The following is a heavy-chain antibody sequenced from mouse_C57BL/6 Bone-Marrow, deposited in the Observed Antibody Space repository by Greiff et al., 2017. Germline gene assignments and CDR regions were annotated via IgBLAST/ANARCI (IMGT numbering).Heavy chain of an antibody. D-gene: IGHD4-1*01. CDR3: TGTGRGAMDY. Sequence: EVQLQQSGAEIVRPGASVKLSCTASGFNIKDDYMHWVKQRPEQGLEWIGWIDPENGDTEYASKFQGKATITADTSSNTAYLQLSSLTSEDTAVYYCTGTGRGAMDYWGQGTSVTVSS. J-gene: IGHJ4*01. V-gene: IGHV14-4*01. CDR2: IDPENGDT. CDR1: GFNIKDDY.